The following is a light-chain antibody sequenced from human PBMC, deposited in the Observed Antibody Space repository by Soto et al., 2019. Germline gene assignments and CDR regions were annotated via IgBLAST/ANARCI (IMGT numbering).Light chain of an antibody. CDR2: DVS. J-gene: IGLJ1*01. V-gene: IGLV2-14*01. Sequence: QSALTQPASVSGSPGQSITISCTGTSSDVGGSNYVSWYQQHPGKAPKLMIYDVSNRPSGVSNRFSGSKSGNTASLTISGLQAEDEADYYCSSYTSSSTLYVFGTGTKLTFL. CDR3: SSYTSSSTLYV. CDR1: SSDVGGSNY.